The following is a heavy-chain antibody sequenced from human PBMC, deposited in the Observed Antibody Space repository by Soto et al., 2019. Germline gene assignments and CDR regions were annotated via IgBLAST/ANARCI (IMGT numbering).Heavy chain of an antibody. J-gene: IGHJ3*02. CDR3: AKVWGPEYVLRYFDWPKTDAFDI. Sequence: EVQLLEAGGGLVQPGGSLRLSCAASGFTFSSYAMSWVRQAPGKGLEWVSAISGSGGSTYYADSVKGRFTISRDNSKNTLDLQMNSMRAEDTAVYYCAKVWGPEYVLRYFDWPKTDAFDIWGQGTMVTVSS. D-gene: IGHD3-9*01. V-gene: IGHV3-23*01. CDR2: ISGSGGST. CDR1: GFTFSSYA.